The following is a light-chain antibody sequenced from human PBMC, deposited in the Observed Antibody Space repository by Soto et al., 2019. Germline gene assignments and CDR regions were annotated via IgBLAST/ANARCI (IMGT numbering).Light chain of an antibody. CDR1: QGIRNN. CDR2: DAS. CDR3: LQHNTYPWT. Sequence: DLPMTQSPSSLSVSEGDRVTITCRASQGIRNNLGWYQQKPGKAPKRLIYDASKLESGVPSRFSGSGSGTEFTLTISSLQPEDFASYYCLQHNTYPWTFGQGTKVEIK. J-gene: IGKJ1*01. V-gene: IGKV1-17*01.